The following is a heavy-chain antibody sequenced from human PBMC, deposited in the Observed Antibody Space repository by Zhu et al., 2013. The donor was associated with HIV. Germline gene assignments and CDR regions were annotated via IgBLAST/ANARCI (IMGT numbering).Heavy chain of an antibody. CDR3: ARGRYYYDHNGYYHEYFQI. CDR1: GYTFTSFG. V-gene: IGHV1-18*01. D-gene: IGHD3-22*01. J-gene: IGHJ1*01. Sequence: QEQLVQSGPEVKKPGASVKVSCKASGYTFTSFGISWVRQAPGQGLEWMGWISGYNSKTNYGQKFQGRVTMTADISTSTAYMELRSLTSDDTAVYYCARGRYYYDHNGYYHEYFQIWGQGTLVTVSS. CDR2: ISGYNSKT.